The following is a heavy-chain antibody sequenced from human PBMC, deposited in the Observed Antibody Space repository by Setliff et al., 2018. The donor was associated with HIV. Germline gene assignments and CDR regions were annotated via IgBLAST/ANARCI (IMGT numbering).Heavy chain of an antibody. D-gene: IGHD3-22*01. V-gene: IGHV3-21*01. CDR1: GIIFSNYG. J-gene: IGHJ4*02. Sequence: PGGSLRLSCAASGIIFSNYGMHWVRQAPGKGLEWVSSIRGSGSFMYYADSVKGRFTISRDNAKNSLYLQMDSLRAEDTAVYYCARDSRFSSDYGDFDYWGQGALVTVSS. CDR2: IRGSGSFM. CDR3: ARDSRFSSDYGDFDY.